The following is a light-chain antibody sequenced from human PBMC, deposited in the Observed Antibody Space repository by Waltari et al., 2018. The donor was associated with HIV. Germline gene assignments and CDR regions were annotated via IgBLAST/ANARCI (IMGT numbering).Light chain of an antibody. J-gene: IGKJ5*01. CDR2: DAS. V-gene: IGKV3-11*01. Sequence: DIVLTQSPATLSVSPGERATLSCRASQSVNSYLAWYQQKPGQAPRLLIYDASNRASGIPARFSGSGSGTDFTLTISSLEPEDFAVYYCQQRSTSITFGQGTRLDIK. CDR3: QQRSTSIT. CDR1: QSVNSY.